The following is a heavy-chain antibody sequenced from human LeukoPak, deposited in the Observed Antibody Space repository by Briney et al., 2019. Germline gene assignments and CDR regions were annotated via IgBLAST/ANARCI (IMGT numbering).Heavy chain of an antibody. CDR1: GFTFSDYW. V-gene: IGHV3-7*01. J-gene: IGHJ4*02. D-gene: IGHD2-2*01. Sequence: GGCLRLSCEASGFTFSDYWLSWVRQAPGKGLEWVSNIKQDGSEKNYVDSVKGRFTISRDNAKNSLYLQMNSLRAEDTAVYYRVRGRYALYWRQGTLVSVSS. CDR3: VRGRYALY. CDR2: IKQDGSEK.